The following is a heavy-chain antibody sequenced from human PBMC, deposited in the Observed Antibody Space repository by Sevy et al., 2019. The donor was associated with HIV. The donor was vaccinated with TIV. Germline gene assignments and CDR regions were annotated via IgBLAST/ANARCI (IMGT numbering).Heavy chain of an antibody. J-gene: IGHJ6*02. D-gene: IGHD3-9*01. CDR3: ARDRGYDVLTGPSVYGMDV. CDR2: IYYSGST. CDR1: GGSISSDY. V-gene: IGHV4-59*01. Sequence: SETLSLTCTVSGGSISSDYWSWIRQPPGKGLEWIGHIYYSGSTNHNPSLKSRVTISVDTSKSQFSLKLSSVTAADTAMYYCARDRGYDVLTGPSVYGMDVWGQGTTVTVS.